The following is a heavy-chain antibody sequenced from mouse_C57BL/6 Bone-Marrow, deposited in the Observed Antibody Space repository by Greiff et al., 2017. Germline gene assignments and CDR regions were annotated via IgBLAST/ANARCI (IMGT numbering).Heavy chain of an antibody. CDR3: ARKRSSLWYFDV. CDR1: GYTFTSYG. D-gene: IGHD1-1*01. Sequence: VQLQQSGAELARPGASVKLSCKASGYTFTSYGISWVKQRTGQGLEWIGEIYPRSGNTYYNEKFKGKATLTADKSSSTAYMELRSLTSEDSAVYFCARKRSSLWYFDVWGTGTTVTVSS. V-gene: IGHV1-81*01. J-gene: IGHJ1*03. CDR2: IYPRSGNT.